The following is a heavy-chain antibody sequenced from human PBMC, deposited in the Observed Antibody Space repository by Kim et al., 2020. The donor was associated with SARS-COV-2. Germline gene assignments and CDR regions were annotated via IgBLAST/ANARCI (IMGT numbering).Heavy chain of an antibody. Sequence: PRKGLEWIGYIYASGSTYNNPSLKSRVTISVDTSKNQFSLKLSSVTAADTAVYYCAREVWGGSAPLYYYYGMDVWGQGTTVTVSS. D-gene: IGHD1-26*01. V-gene: IGHV4-31*02. CDR2: IYASGST. J-gene: IGHJ6*02. CDR3: AREVWGGSAPLYYYYGMDV.